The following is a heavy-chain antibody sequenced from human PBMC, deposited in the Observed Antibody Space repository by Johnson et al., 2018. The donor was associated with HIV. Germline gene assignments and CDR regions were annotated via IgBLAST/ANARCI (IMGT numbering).Heavy chain of an antibody. CDR2: TSYDGRKT. CDR3: AMPSMVQGGPDAFDS. D-gene: IGHD3-10*01. Sequence: QVQLVESGGGVVQPGRSLRLSCAASGFPISRFAVHWIRQAPGKGLEWVGVTSYDGRKTHYADSVKGRFTISRDNSKNTLDLQMNSLRAEDTAVDYCAMPSMVQGGPDAFDSWGQGTMVTVSS. V-gene: IGHV3-30*14. CDR1: GFPISRFA. J-gene: IGHJ3*02.